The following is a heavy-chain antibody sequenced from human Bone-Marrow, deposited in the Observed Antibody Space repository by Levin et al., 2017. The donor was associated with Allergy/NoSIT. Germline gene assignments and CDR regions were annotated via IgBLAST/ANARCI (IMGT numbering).Heavy chain of an antibody. CDR2: ISYDGSNK. D-gene: IGHD6-13*01. Sequence: PGGSLRLSCAASGFTFSSYGMHWVRQAPGKGLEWVAVISYDGSNKYCADSVKGRFTISRDNSKNTLYLQMNSLRAEDTAVYYCANSAWGVYSSSWYFTSPDPRQDYWGQGTLVTVSS. V-gene: IGHV3-30*18. CDR3: ANSAWGVYSSSWYFTSPDPRQDY. J-gene: IGHJ4*02. CDR1: GFTFSSYG.